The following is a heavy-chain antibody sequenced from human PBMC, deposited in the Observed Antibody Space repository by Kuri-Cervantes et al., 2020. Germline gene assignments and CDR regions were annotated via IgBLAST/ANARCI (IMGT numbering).Heavy chain of an antibody. CDR1: GVTFSNAW. D-gene: IGHD6-19*01. J-gene: IGHJ2*01. CDR3: ARDHGGSGWYWYFDL. CDR2: IKEDGSKK. V-gene: IGHV3-7*01. Sequence: GESLKISCAASGVTFSNAWMSWVRQAPGKGLEWVANIKEDGSKKYYVDSVKGRFTISRDNARNSLYLQMNSLRAEDTAVYYCARDHGGSGWYWYFDLWGRGTLITVSS.